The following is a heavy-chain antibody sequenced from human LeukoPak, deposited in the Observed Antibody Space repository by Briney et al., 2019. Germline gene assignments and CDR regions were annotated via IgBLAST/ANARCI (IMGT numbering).Heavy chain of an antibody. CDR1: GFTFSSYA. V-gene: IGHV3-23*01. CDR3: AGPYYYDSSGYGS. Sequence: QPGGSLRLSCAASGFTFSSYAMSWVRQAPGKGLEWVSAISGSGGSTYYADSVKGRFTISRDNSKNTLYLQMNSLRAQDTAVYYGAGPYYYDSSGYGSWGQGTLVTVSS. D-gene: IGHD3-22*01. J-gene: IGHJ5*02. CDR2: ISGSGGST.